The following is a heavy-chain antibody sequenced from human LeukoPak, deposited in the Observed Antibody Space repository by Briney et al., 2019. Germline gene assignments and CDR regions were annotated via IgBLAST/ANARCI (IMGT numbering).Heavy chain of an antibody. J-gene: IGHJ4*02. CDR1: GFTVSSSY. Sequence: QTGGSLRLSCAASGFTVSSSYMSWVRQAPGKGLEWVSVIYSGGATYYADSVKGRFTISRDTSKNTLNLQMNSLRAEDTALYYCARDWRVWGQGTLVTVSS. V-gene: IGHV3-53*01. CDR3: ARDWRV. D-gene: IGHD3-3*01. CDR2: IYSGGAT.